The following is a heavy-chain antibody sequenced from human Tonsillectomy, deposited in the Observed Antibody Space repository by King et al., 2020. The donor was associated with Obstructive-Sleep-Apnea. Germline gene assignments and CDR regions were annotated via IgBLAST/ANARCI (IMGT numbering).Heavy chain of an antibody. CDR1: GYTFTGYY. D-gene: IGHD5-24*01. J-gene: IGHJ6*02. Sequence: QLVQSGAEVKKPGASVKVSCKASGYTFTGYYMHWVRQAPGQGLEWMGWINPNSGGTNYAQKFQGRVTMTRDTSISTAYMELSRLRSDDTAVYYCAREWSDGYNPGLLYYYYGMDVWGQGTTVTVSS. CDR3: AREWSDGYNPGLLYYYYGMDV. V-gene: IGHV1-2*02. CDR2: INPNSGGT.